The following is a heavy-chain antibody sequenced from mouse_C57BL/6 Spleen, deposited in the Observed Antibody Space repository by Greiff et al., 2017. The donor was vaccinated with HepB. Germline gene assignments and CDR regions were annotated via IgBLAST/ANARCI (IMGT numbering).Heavy chain of an antibody. Sequence: DVKLVESGGGLVKPGGSLKLSCAASGFTFSDYGMHWVRQAPEKGLEWVAYISSGSSTIYYADTVKGRFTISRDNAKNTLFLQMTSLRSEDTAMYYCARPLYYGNYGGHAMDYWGQGTSVTVSS. D-gene: IGHD2-1*01. V-gene: IGHV5-17*01. CDR2: ISSGSSTI. CDR1: GFTFSDYG. CDR3: ARPLYYGNYGGHAMDY. J-gene: IGHJ4*01.